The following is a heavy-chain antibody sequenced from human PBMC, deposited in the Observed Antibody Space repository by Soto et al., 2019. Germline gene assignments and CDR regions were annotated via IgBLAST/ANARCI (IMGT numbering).Heavy chain of an antibody. D-gene: IGHD5-18*01. CDR1: GFTFSSYA. CDR2: ISGSGGST. Sequence: EVQLLESGGGLVQPGGSLRLSCAASGFTFSSYAMSWVRQAPGKGLEWVSAISGSGGSTYYADSVKGRFTISRDNSKNTLYLQMNSLRAEDTAVYYCAREGLDTAPSLSYYYYGMDVWGQGTTVTVSS. CDR3: AREGLDTAPSLSYYYYGMDV. V-gene: IGHV3-23*01. J-gene: IGHJ6*02.